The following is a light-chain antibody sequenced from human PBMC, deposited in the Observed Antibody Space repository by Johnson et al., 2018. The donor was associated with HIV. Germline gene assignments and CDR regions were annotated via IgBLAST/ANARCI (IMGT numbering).Light chain of an antibody. CDR2: NND. V-gene: IGLV1-51*01. CDR1: RSNIGNNY. Sequence: QSVLTQPPSVSAAPGQKVTISCSGSRSNIGNNYVSWYKQFPGTAPKLLISNNDKRPSGIPDRFSGSRSGTSATLGITGLQPGDEADYYCGTLDSSLSAYVFGTVTKVTV. CDR3: GTLDSSLSAYV. J-gene: IGLJ1*01.